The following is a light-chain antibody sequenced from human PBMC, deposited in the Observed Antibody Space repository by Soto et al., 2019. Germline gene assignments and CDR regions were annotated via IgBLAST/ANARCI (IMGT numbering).Light chain of an antibody. CDR2: DVS. V-gene: IGKV1-5*01. Sequence: AFIGDRVTITCRASQSLDNCLAWYQQKPGKAPKLLIYDVSSLESGVPSRFSGSGSETESTLTISGLQPEDLATYFCLQTSTFPRTFGQGTKVDIK. J-gene: IGKJ1*01. CDR1: QSLDNC. CDR3: LQTSTFPRT.